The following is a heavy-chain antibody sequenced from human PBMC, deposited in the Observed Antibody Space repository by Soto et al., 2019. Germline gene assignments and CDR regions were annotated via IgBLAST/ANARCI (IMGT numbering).Heavy chain of an antibody. V-gene: IGHV4-59*01. CDR1: GDSISSYY. Sequence: QVQLQESGPRLVKPSETLSLTCTVSGDSISSYYWSWIRQPPGKGLEWIGYIYYSGSTNYNPSLTSRVPISVDTPKNQFSLKLTSVTAADTAVYYCARGVATIGPWGQGTLVTVSS. CDR3: ARGVATIGP. D-gene: IGHD5-12*01. J-gene: IGHJ5*02. CDR2: IYYSGST.